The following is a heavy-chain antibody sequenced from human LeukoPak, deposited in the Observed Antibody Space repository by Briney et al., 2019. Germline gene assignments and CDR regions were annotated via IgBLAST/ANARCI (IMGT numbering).Heavy chain of an antibody. J-gene: IGHJ3*02. CDR2: IYYSGSI. V-gene: IGHV4-59*01. D-gene: IGHD2-2*01. CDR1: GGSISSYY. Sequence: SSETLSLTCTVSGGSISSYYWSWIRQPPGKGLEWIGYIYYSGSINYNPSLKSRVTISVDTSKNQFSLKLSSVTAADTAVYYCASGCSSTSCPPGYSGYDYAFDIWGQGTMVTVSS. CDR3: ASGCSSTSCPPGYSGYDYAFDI.